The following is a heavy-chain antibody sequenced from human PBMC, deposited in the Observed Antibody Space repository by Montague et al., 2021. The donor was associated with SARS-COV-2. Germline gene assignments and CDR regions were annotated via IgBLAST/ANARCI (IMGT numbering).Heavy chain of an antibody. CDR3: AASAWTNGYFDF. CDR1: GASISSYY. D-gene: IGHD1/OR15-1a*01. Sequence: SETRSLTCTVSGASISSYYWSWIRQPPGKGLECIGYIYYSGSTNYNPSLKSRASISLDTPNNQFSLKTASVTAADTAVYFCAASAWTNGYFDFWGQGFLVTVSS. CDR2: IYYSGST. J-gene: IGHJ4*02. V-gene: IGHV4-59*08.